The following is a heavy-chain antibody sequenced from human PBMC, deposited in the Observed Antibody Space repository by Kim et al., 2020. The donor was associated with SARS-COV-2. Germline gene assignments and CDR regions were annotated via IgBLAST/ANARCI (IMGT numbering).Heavy chain of an antibody. J-gene: IGHJ4*02. CDR3: SRGGRWLVRAPFSFDK. Sequence: GGSLRLSCSGSGFTFSSYDLHWVRQVPGKGLEWVSSIGNAGDTYYSGSVKGRFTISRDNADNSLYLQMDSLRTGDTAVYYCSRGGRWLVRAPFSFDKRGQGTLVTVSS. CDR2: IGNAGDT. D-gene: IGHD6-19*01. V-gene: IGHV3-13*01. CDR1: GFTFSSYD.